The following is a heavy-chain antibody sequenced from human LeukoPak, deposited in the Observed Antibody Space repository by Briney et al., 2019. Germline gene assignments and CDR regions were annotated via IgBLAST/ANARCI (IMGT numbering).Heavy chain of an antibody. Sequence: GASVKVSCKASGYTFTSYGISWVRQAPGQGLEWMGWISAYNGNTNYAQKLQGRVTMTTDTSASTAYMELRSLRSDDTAVYYCARSSVVPAAIPNFDYWGQGTLVTVSS. CDR1: GYTFTSYG. J-gene: IGHJ4*02. D-gene: IGHD2-2*02. V-gene: IGHV1-18*01. CDR2: ISAYNGNT. CDR3: ARSSVVPAAIPNFDY.